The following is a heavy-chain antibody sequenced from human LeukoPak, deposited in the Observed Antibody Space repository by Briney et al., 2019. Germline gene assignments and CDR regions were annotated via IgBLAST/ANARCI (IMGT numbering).Heavy chain of an antibody. CDR1: GFTFSSYE. CDR3: ASGGYREVSWFDP. Sequence: GGSLRLSCAASGFTFSSYEMNWVRQAPGKGLEWVSSISSSSSYIYYADSVKGRFTISRDNAKNSLYLQMNSLRAEDTAVYYCASGGYREVSWFDPRGQGTLVTVSS. V-gene: IGHV3-21*01. CDR2: ISSSSSYI. D-gene: IGHD6-19*01. J-gene: IGHJ5*02.